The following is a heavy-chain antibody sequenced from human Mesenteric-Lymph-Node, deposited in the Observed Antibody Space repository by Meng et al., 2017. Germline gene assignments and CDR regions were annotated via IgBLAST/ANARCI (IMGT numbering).Heavy chain of an antibody. V-gene: IGHV5-51*01. J-gene: IGHJ4*02. CDR3: ARRNLYCSSTSCPFDY. CDR1: GYSFTSYW. D-gene: IGHD2-2*01. Sequence: GESLKISCKGSGYSFTSYWIGWVRQMPGKGLEWMGIIYPGDSHIRYSPSFQGQVTISADKSISTAYLQWSSLKASDTAMYYCARRNLYCSSTSCPFDYWGQGTLVTVSS. CDR2: IYPGDSHI.